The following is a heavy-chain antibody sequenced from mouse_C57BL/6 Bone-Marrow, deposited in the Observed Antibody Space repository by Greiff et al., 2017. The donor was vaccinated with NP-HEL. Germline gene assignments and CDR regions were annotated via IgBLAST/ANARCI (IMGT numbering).Heavy chain of an antibody. CDR1: EYEFPSHD. D-gene: IGHD1-1*01. Sequence: DVMLVESGGGLVQPGESLKLSCESNEYEFPSHDMSWVRKTPEKRLELVAAINSDGGSTYYPDTMERRFIISRDNTKKTLYLQMSSLRSEDTALYYCARNPIYYYGSSSLFDYWGQGTTLTVSS. J-gene: IGHJ2*01. V-gene: IGHV5-2*01. CDR3: ARNPIYYYGSSSLFDY. CDR2: INSDGGST.